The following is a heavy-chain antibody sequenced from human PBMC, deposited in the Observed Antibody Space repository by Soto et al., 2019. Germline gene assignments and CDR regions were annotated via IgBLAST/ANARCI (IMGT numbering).Heavy chain of an antibody. V-gene: IGHV3-74*01. Sequence: EVQLVESGGGLVQPGGSLRLSCAASGFTFSSYWMHWVRQAPGKGLVWVSRINSDGSSTTYADSVKGRFTISRDNAKNTLYLQMNSLRAEYTAVYYCVRVPTGGYAFSLDDYWGQGTLVTVSS. D-gene: IGHD5-12*01. CDR1: GFTFSSYW. CDR2: INSDGSST. J-gene: IGHJ4*02. CDR3: VRVPTGGYAFSLDDY.